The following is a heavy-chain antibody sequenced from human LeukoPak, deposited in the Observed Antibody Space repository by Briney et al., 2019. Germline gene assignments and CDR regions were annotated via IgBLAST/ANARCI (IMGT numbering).Heavy chain of an antibody. D-gene: IGHD5-24*01. J-gene: IGHJ4*02. Sequence: GGSLRLSCAASGFTFSGSAMHWVRQASGKGLEWVGRIRINTNNYATTYAASVKGRFTISRDDSKNTAYLQMNGLKIEDTAVYYCTTGNYDYWGQGTLVTVSS. CDR2: IRINTNNYAT. CDR3: TTGNYDY. V-gene: IGHV3-73*01. CDR1: GFTFSGSA.